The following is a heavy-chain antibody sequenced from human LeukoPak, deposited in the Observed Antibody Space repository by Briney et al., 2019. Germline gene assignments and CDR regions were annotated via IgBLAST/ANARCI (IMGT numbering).Heavy chain of an antibody. J-gene: IGHJ4*02. D-gene: IGHD2-15*01. Sequence: SVKVSCKASGGTLSSYAISWVRQAPGQGLEWMGGIIPMFGTANYAQKFQGRVTITTDESTSTAYMELSSLRSEDTAVYYCAREGYCSGGSYYPRHYFDHWGQGILVTVSS. V-gene: IGHV1-69*05. CDR2: IIPMFGTA. CDR3: AREGYCSGGSYYPRHYFDH. CDR1: GGTLSSYA.